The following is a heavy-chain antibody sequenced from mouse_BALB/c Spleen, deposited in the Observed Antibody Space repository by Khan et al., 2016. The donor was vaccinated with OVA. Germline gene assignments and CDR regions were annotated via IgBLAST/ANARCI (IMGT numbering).Heavy chain of an antibody. CDR2: IWGGGST. CDR1: GFSLSDYG. CDR3: AKGVWSYYDTLDY. J-gene: IGHJ4*01. Sequence: QVQLKESGPGLVAPSQNLSITCTVSGFSLSDYGVSWIRQPPGKGLEWLGVIWGGGSTYYNSALKSRLSISKDNSKSQVFLKMSSLQSDETAMFYCAKGVWSYYDTLDYWGQGTSVTVSS. V-gene: IGHV2-6-5*01.